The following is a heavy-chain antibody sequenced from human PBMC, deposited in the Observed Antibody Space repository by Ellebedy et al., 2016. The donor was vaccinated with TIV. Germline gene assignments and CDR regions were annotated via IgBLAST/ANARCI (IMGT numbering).Heavy chain of an antibody. J-gene: IGHJ4*02. V-gene: IGHV3-7*01. D-gene: IGHD6-13*01. CDR2: IKQDGSEK. CDR3: ARDRSIAAAGTIDY. Sequence: GESLKISCAASGFTFSSYAMSWVRQAPGKGLEWVANIKQDGSEKYYVDSVKGRFTISRDNAKNSLYLQMNSLRAEDTAVYYCARDRSIAAAGTIDYWGQGTLVTVSS. CDR1: GFTFSSYA.